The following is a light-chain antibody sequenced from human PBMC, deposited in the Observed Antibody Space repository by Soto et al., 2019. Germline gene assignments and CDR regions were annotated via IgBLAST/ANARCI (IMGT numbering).Light chain of an antibody. V-gene: IGKV1-27*01. J-gene: IGKJ3*01. CDR2: AAS. CDR3: QNYNWPPFT. CDR1: QGISNY. Sequence: DIQMTQSPSSLSASVGDRVTISCRASQGISNYLAWYEQKPGKAPRLLIYAASSLQSGVSFRFTRSGSETDFTLTISSLQPEDVATYYCQNYNWPPFTFGPGTKVDIK.